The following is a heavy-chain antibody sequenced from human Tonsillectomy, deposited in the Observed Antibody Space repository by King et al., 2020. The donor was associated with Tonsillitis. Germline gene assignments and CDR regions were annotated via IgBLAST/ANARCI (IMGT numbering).Heavy chain of an antibody. CDR1: GYPISSGYY. V-gene: IGHV4-38-2*02. Sequence: VQLQESGPGLVKPSETLSLTCAVSGYPISSGYYWGWLRQPPGKGLEWIRSIYHSGSTYYNPSLKSRVTISVDTSKNQFSLKLTSVTAADTAVYYCAREVVAAAGTSKFDPWGQGTLVTVSS. CDR3: AREVVAAAGTSKFDP. CDR2: IYHSGST. D-gene: IGHD6-13*01. J-gene: IGHJ5*02.